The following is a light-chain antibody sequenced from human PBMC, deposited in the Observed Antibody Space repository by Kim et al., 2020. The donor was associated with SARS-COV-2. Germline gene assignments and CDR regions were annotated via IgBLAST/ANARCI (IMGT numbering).Light chain of an antibody. CDR2: DVD. Sequence: GQSVNISCSGTDSDVGDHNYVSWYKQLPGKAPKLMIYDVDRRPSGIPDRFSGSKSGNTASLTVSGLQAADEGDYYCCSYTGSYPVIFGGGTQLTVL. V-gene: IGLV2-11*03. CDR3: CSYTGSYPVI. J-gene: IGLJ2*01. CDR1: DSDVGDHNY.